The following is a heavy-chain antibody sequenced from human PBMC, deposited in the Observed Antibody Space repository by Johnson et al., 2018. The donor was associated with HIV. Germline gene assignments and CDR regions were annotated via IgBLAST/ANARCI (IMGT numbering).Heavy chain of an antibody. V-gene: IGHV3-NL1*01. CDR3: AKARKLGGLYPAFDI. Sequence: QVQLVESGGGVVQPGGSLRLSCAASGFTFSCYGIHWVRQAPGKGLEWVSAISGSGGSTYYADSVKGRFTISRDNSKNTLYLQMNSLRAEDTAVYYCAKARKLGGLYPAFDIWGQGTMVTVSS. J-gene: IGHJ3*02. CDR2: ISGSGGST. CDR1: GFTFSCYG. D-gene: IGHD7-27*01.